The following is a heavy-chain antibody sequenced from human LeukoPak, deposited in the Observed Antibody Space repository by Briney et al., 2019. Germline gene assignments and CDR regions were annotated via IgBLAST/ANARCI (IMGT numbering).Heavy chain of an antibody. CDR1: GFTFNSFW. CDR3: ARGGSGSGYHYYYYYMDV. V-gene: IGHV3-74*01. J-gene: IGHJ6*03. CDR2: INSDGIRT. D-gene: IGHD3-22*01. Sequence: GGSLRLSCAASGFTFNSFWMYWVRQVPGKGLLWVARINSDGIRTSHTDSVQGRFTISRDNANNTLYLQMNSLRVEDTAVYYCARGGSGSGYHYYYYYMDVWGKGTTVTISS.